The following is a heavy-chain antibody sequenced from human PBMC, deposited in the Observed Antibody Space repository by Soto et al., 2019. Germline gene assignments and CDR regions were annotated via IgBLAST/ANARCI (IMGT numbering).Heavy chain of an antibody. Sequence: QVQLVQSGAEVKKPGASVKVSCKASGYTFTSYPMHWVRQAPGQGLEWMGWINAGNGNTKYSQKFQGRVTITRDTAASTAYMELSSLRSEDTAVYYCATLGRSLGFYYGMDVWGQGTTVTVSS. CDR3: ATLGRSLGFYYGMDV. J-gene: IGHJ6*02. D-gene: IGHD1-26*01. CDR2: INAGNGNT. V-gene: IGHV1-3*01. CDR1: GYTFTSYP.